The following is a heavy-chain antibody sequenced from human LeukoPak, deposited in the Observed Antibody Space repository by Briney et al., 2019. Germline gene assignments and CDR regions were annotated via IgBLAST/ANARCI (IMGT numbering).Heavy chain of an antibody. CDR1: GFTFSNSW. V-gene: IGHV3-9*01. CDR2: ISWNSGSI. J-gene: IGHJ4*02. D-gene: IGHD3-10*01. Sequence: GGSLRLSCTASGFTFSNSWMHWVRQTPGKGLEWVSGISWNSGSIGYADSVKGRFTISRDNAKNSLYLQMNSLRAEDTALYYCAKDILGEFFFDYWGQGTLVTVSS. CDR3: AKDILGEFFFDY.